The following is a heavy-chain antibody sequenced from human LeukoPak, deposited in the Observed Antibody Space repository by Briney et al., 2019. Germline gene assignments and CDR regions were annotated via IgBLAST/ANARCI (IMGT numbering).Heavy chain of an antibody. Sequence: SVKVSCKASGGTFSSYAISWVRQAPGQGLEWMGGIIPIFGTANYAQKFQGRVTITADESTSTAYMELSSLRSEDTAVYYCARDTGGRDGYYYYYMDVWGKGTTVTISS. CDR2: IIPIFGTA. V-gene: IGHV1-69*01. CDR1: GGTFSSYA. D-gene: IGHD1-14*01. CDR3: ARDTGGRDGYYYYYMDV. J-gene: IGHJ6*03.